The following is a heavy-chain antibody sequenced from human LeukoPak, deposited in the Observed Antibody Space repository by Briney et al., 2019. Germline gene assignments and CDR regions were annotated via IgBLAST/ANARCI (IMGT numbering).Heavy chain of an antibody. J-gene: IGHJ4*02. CDR2: INPGDSYT. Sequence: GEPLKISCKAPGYTFTSSWSGWVRRLPGKGLKWMGMINPGDSYTRFSRSFQGQVTISAKKSVSTAYLQWRSLKASDTALYYCATSLSYDSSGYPYYFDYWGRGTLVTVSS. CDR3: ATSLSYDSSGYPYYFDY. V-gene: IGHV5-51*01. D-gene: IGHD3-22*01. CDR1: GYTFTSSW.